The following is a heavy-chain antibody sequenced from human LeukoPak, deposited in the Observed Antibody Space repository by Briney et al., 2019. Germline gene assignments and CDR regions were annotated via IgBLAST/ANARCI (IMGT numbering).Heavy chain of an antibody. V-gene: IGHV4-39*07. Sequence: PSETLSLTCTVSGGSISSSSYYWGWLRQPPGKGLEWIGSIYYSGSTYYNPSLKSRVTISVDTSKNQFSLKLSSVTAADTAVYYCARDPGYYDTSGYPAYFDYWGQGTLVTVSS. CDR1: GGSISSSSYY. D-gene: IGHD3-22*01. J-gene: IGHJ4*02. CDR3: ARDPGYYDTSGYPAYFDY. CDR2: IYYSGST.